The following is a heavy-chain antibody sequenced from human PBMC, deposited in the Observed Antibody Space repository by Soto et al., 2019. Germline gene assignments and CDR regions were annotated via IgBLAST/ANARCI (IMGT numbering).Heavy chain of an antibody. V-gene: IGHV3-74*01. Sequence: EVQLVESGGGLVQPGGSLRLSCAASEFTFSGRSVHWVRQAPGKGLVWVSGIDKVVTDSTYADSVKGRFTSSRDNAKNTVDLQMNSLRVEDTAVYYCARGWFGPDVWGKGTTVTVSS. J-gene: IGHJ6*03. D-gene: IGHD3-10*01. CDR1: EFTFSGRS. CDR3: ARGWFGPDV. CDR2: IDKVVTDS.